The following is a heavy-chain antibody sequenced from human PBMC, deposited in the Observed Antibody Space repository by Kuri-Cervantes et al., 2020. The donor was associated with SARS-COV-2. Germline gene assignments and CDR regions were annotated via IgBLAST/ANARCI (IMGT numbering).Heavy chain of an antibody. CDR2: IYPGDSDT. Sequence: GESLKISCKGSGYSFTSYWIGWVRQMPGKGLEWMGIIYPGDSDTRYSPSFQGQVTISADKSISTAYLQWSSLKASDTAMYYCATSEKEEWELLGFDYWGQGTLVTVSS. CDR1: GYSFTSYW. J-gene: IGHJ4*02. CDR3: ATSEKEEWELLGFDY. V-gene: IGHV5-51*01. D-gene: IGHD1-26*01.